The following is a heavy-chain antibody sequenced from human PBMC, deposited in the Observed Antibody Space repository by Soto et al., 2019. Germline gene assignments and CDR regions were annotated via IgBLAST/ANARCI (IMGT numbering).Heavy chain of an antibody. J-gene: IGHJ6*02. CDR3: AKTSPLIDFENYGMDV. CDR1: GYTLTELS. V-gene: IGHV1-24*01. CDR2: FDPEDGET. D-gene: IGHD3-9*01. Sequence: GASVKVSCKVSGYTLTELSMHWVRQAPGTGLEWMGGFDPEDGETIYAQKLQGSGTMTEDTSTDTAYMELSSLRSEDTAVYYCAKTSPLIDFENYGMDVWGQGTTVTVSS.